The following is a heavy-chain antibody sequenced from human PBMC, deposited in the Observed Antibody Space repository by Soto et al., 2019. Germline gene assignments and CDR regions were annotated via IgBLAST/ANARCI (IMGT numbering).Heavy chain of an antibody. CDR2: IRSKAYGGTT. Sequence: PGGSLRLSCTASGFTFGDYAMSWVRQAPGKGLEWVGFIRSKAYGGTTEYAASVKGRFTISRDDSKSIAYLQMNSLKTEDTAVYYSTRVGFGDFDIWGQGTMVTVSS. V-gene: IGHV3-49*04. CDR3: TRVGFGDFDI. CDR1: GFTFGDYA. D-gene: IGHD2-21*01. J-gene: IGHJ3*02.